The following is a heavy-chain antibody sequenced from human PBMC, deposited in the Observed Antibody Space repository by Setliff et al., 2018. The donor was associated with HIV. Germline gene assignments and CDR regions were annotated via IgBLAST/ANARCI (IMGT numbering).Heavy chain of an antibody. CDR2: IIPLFNKS. J-gene: IGHJ3*01. Sequence: SVKVSCKASGGNFSTYGISWVRQAPGQGLEWMGGIIPLFNKSDNAQKFQVRVTITADESTSTAYMELKSLRSDDTAVYYCARVPYRSAWFSGGHDAFDVWGQGTMVTVSS. CDR1: GGNFSTYG. D-gene: IGHD6-19*01. CDR3: ARVPYRSAWFSGGHDAFDV. V-gene: IGHV1-69*13.